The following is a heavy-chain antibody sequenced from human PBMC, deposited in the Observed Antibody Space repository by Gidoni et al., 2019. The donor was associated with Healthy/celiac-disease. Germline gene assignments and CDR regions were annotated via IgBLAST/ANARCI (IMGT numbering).Heavy chain of an antibody. CDR2: INPNSGGA. V-gene: IGHV1-2*02. CDR3: ARDPAYCGGDCYSVTAGNWFDP. CDR1: GYTFTGYY. Sequence: VQLVQSGAEVKKPGASVKVSCKASGYTFTGYYIHWVRQAPGQGLEWMGWINPNSGGANFAQKFQGRVTMTRDTSISTAYMELSRLRSDDTAVYYCARDPAYCGGDCYSVTAGNWFDPWGQGTLVTVSS. J-gene: IGHJ5*02. D-gene: IGHD2-21*02.